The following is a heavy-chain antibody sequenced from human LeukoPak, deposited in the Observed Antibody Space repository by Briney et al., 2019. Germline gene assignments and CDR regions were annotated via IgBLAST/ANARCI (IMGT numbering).Heavy chain of an antibody. V-gene: IGHV3-9*01. J-gene: IGHJ4*02. D-gene: IGHD3-22*01. CDR2: ISWDRGFI. Sequence: GGSLRLSFAASGFTFDDDAMHWVRQAPGKGLEWVSGISWDRGFIGYAGSVKGRFTISRDDAKNSLYLQMNDLRPEDTAFYYCAKGRGFYSPDYWGQGTLVTVSP. CDR3: AKGRGFYSPDY. CDR1: GFTFDDDA.